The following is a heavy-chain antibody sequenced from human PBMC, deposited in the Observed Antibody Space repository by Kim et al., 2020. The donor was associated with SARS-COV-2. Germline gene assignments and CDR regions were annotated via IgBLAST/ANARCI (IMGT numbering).Heavy chain of an antibody. CDR1: GFTFSSYA. D-gene: IGHD2-15*01. CDR2: ISYDGSNK. Sequence: GGSLRPSCAASGFTFSSYAMHWVRQAPGKGLEWVAVISYDGSNKYYADSVKGRFTISRDNSKNTLYLQMNSLRAEDTAVYYCALIGQDFDPWGQGTVVTVPT. CDR3: ALIGQDFDP. V-gene: IGHV3-30*03. J-gene: IGHJ5*02.